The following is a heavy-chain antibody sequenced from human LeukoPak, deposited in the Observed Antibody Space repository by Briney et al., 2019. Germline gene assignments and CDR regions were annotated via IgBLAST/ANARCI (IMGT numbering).Heavy chain of an antibody. CDR2: IYSTGST. D-gene: IGHD1-26*01. Sequence: GGSLRLSCAASGFIVSSKYMSWVRQAPGKGLDWVSTIYSTGSTYHADSVKGRFTISRDNSKNALYLQMNSLRAEDTAVYYCARDRTSKWELPFDYWGQGTLVTVSS. CDR3: ARDRTSKWELPFDY. J-gene: IGHJ4*02. CDR1: GFIVSSKY. V-gene: IGHV3-66*03.